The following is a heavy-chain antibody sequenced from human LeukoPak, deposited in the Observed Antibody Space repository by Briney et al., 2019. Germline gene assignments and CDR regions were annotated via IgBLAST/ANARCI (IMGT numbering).Heavy chain of an antibody. D-gene: IGHD3-9*01. CDR2: INPSGGST. CDR1: GYTFTSYY. V-gene: IGHV1-46*01. Sequence: ASVKVSCKASGYTFTSYYMHWVRQAPGQGLEWMGIINPSGGSTSYAQKFQGRVTMTGDTSTSTVYMELSSLRSEDTAVYYCARDSEILTGYEDGRKYNWFDPWGQGTLVTVSS. J-gene: IGHJ5*02. CDR3: ARDSEILTGYEDGRKYNWFDP.